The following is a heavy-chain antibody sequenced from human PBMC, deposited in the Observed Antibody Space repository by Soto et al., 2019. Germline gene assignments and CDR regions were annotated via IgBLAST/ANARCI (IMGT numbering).Heavy chain of an antibody. V-gene: IGHV3-11*04. Sequence: GGSLRLSCATSGFPFSDYYMSWIRQAPGKGLEWVSYFGTSRKYIFYPDSVRGRFTISRDDAKNSVYLQMNSLRDEDTAVYYCVRDRDWAFDIWGQGTMVTVSS. CDR3: VRDRDWAFDI. D-gene: IGHD3-9*01. CDR2: FGTSRKYI. J-gene: IGHJ3*02. CDR1: GFPFSDYY.